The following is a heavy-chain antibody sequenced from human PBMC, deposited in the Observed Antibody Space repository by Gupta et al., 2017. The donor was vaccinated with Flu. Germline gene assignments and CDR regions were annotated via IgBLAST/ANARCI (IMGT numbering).Heavy chain of an antibody. CDR1: GFTFSNYR. Sequence: EVQLVESGGGLVQPGGSLRLSCAASGFTFSNYRMNWVRQAPGKGLEWVSYISNTGLTKYYADSVKGRFTVSRDNAKNSLYLQMNSLRDEDTAVYYCARYCFRTSCSDYWGQGTLVTVSS. CDR2: ISNTGLTK. D-gene: IGHD2-2*01. CDR3: ARYCFRTSCSDY. V-gene: IGHV3-48*02. J-gene: IGHJ4*02.